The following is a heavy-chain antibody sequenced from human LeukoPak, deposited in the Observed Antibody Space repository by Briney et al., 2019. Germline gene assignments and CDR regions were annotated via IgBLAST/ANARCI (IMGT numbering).Heavy chain of an antibody. J-gene: IGHJ4*02. CDR2: IYTSGST. CDR3: ARRVIAAAGHYYFDY. CDR1: GGSISSGSYY. V-gene: IGHV4-61*02. D-gene: IGHD6-13*01. Sequence: SETLPLTCTVSGGSISSGSYYWSWIRQPAGKGLEWIGRIYTSGSTNYNPSLKSRVTISVDTSKNQFSLKLSSVTAADTAVYYCARRVIAAAGHYYFDYWGQGTLVTVSS.